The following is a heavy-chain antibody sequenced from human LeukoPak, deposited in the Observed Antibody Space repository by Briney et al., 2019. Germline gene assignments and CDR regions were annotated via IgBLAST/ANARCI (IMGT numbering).Heavy chain of an antibody. CDR3: ARIGGQYYYDSSGYLEY. V-gene: IGHV1-69*06. CDR2: IIPIFGTA. D-gene: IGHD3-22*01. J-gene: IGHJ4*02. Sequence: ASVKVSCKASGGTFSSYAISWVRQAPGQGLEWMGGIIPIFGTANYAQKFQGRVTITADKSTSTAYMELSSMRSEDTAVYYCARIGGQYYYDSSGYLEYWGQGTLVTVSS. CDR1: GGTFSSYA.